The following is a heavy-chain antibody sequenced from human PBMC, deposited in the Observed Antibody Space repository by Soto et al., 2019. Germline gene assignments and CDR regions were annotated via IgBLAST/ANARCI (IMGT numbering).Heavy chain of an antibody. D-gene: IGHD6-13*01. Sequence: GASVKVSCKASGYTFTGYYMHWVRQAPGQGLEWMGWINPNSGGTNYAQKFQGRVTMTRGTSISTAYMELSRLRSDDTAVYYCARPRSSWYYYYGMDVWGQGTTVTVSS. CDR1: GYTFTGYY. CDR2: INPNSGGT. V-gene: IGHV1-2*02. J-gene: IGHJ6*02. CDR3: ARPRSSWYYYYGMDV.